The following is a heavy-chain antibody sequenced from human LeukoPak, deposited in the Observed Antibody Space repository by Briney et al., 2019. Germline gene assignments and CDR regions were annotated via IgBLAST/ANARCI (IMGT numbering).Heavy chain of an antibody. D-gene: IGHD3-3*01. CDR3: ARKGGVVNQREYNWFDP. V-gene: IGHV1-8*01. CDR2: MNPNSGNT. CDR1: GYTFTSYD. Sequence: ASVKVSCKASGYTFTSYDINWVRQATGQGLEWMGWMNPNSGNTGYAQKFQGRVTMTRNTSISTAFLQWSSLKASDTAMYYCARKGGVVNQREYNWFDPWGQGTLVTVSS. J-gene: IGHJ5*02.